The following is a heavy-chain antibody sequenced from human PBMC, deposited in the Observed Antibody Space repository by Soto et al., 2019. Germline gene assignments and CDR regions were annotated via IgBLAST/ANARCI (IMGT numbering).Heavy chain of an antibody. Sequence: QVQLVQSGAEVKKPESSVKVSCKAPGGTFSTYAISWVLQAPGQGLEWMGGIIPMFGTANYAQRFQDRVTITADESTNTVYMVLSSLRSEDTAVYFCASGIQLWLRRINNGYSGWGQGTLVTVSS. J-gene: IGHJ4*02. CDR3: ASGIQLWLRRINNGYSG. V-gene: IGHV1-69*12. D-gene: IGHD5-18*01. CDR1: GGTFSTYA. CDR2: IIPMFGTA.